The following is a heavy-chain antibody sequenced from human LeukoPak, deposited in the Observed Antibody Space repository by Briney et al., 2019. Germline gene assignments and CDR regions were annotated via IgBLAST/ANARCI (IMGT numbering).Heavy chain of an antibody. V-gene: IGHV4-34*01. CDR3: ARGFRLWQQLAVGYNWFDP. J-gene: IGHJ5*02. CDR1: GGSFSGYY. D-gene: IGHD6-13*01. CDR2: INHSGST. Sequence: SETLSLTCAVYGGSFSGYYWSWVRQPPGKGLEWIGEINHSGSTNYNPSLKSRVTISVDTSKNQFSLKLSSVTAADTAVYYCARGFRLWQQLAVGYNWFDPWGQGTLVTVSS.